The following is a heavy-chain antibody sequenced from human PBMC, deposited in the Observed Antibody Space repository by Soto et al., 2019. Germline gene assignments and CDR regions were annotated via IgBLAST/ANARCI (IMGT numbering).Heavy chain of an antibody. CDR2: IYDRGST. D-gene: IGHD4-17*01. CDR1: GCSVSSGSYY. CDR3: ARDTGGERDYGDYGMDV. V-gene: IGHV4-61*01. J-gene: IGHJ6*02. Sequence: QVQLRESGPGLVKPSATLSLTCTVSGCSVSSGSYYWSWIRQPPGKGLEWIGYIYDRGSTNYTPSRTSRVTIPVDKSKNQFSLKLSSVTAADTAVYYCARDTGGERDYGDYGMDVWGQGPTVTAS.